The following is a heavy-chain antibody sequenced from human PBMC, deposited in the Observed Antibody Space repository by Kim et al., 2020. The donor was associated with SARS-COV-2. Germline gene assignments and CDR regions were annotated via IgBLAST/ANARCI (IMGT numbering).Heavy chain of an antibody. CDR1: GFSFSNYW. V-gene: IGHV3-74*01. D-gene: IGHD3-3*01. Sequence: GGSLRLSCAASGFSFSNYWMHWVRQAPGKGLVWVARIKTDGSTTAYADSVKGRFTISRDNAKNTLYLQMSSLRDEDTAVYFCARDLEWVLYDYWGQGTL. CDR2: IKTDGSTT. J-gene: IGHJ4*02. CDR3: ARDLEWVLYDY.